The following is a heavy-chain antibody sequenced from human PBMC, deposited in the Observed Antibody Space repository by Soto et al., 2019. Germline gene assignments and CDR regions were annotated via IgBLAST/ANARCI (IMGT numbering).Heavy chain of an antibody. CDR3: TTDPDRMITFGGVIGPFDY. CDR2: IKSKTDGGTT. D-gene: IGHD3-16*02. CDR1: GFTFSNAW. V-gene: IGHV3-15*01. J-gene: IGHJ4*02. Sequence: PGGSLRLSCAASGFTFSNAWMSWVRQAPGKGLEWVGRIKSKTDGGTTDYAAPVKGRFTISRDDSKNTLYLQMNSLKTEDTAVYYCTTDPDRMITFGGVIGPFDYWGQGTLVTVSS.